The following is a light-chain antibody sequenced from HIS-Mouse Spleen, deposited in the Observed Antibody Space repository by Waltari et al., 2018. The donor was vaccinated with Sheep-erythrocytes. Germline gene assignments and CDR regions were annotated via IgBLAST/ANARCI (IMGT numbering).Light chain of an antibody. CDR3: MQALQTPIFT. CDR1: QSLLHSNGYNY. CDR2: LGS. Sequence: DIVMTQSPLSLPVTPGEPASISCRSSQSLLHSNGYNYFDWYLQKPGQSQQLLIYLGSNRASGVPDRFSGSGSGTDFTLKISRVEAEDVGVYYCMQALQTPIFTFGPGTKVDIK. J-gene: IGKJ3*01. V-gene: IGKV2-28*01.